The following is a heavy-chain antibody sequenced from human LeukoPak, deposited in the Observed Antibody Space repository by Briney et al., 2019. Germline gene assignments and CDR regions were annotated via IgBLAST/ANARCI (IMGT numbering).Heavy chain of an antibody. D-gene: IGHD3-22*01. V-gene: IGHV4-39*07. CDR2: IYYSGTT. J-gene: IGHJ4*02. Sequence: SETLSLTCTVSGGSISSSSSSWGWIRQPPGKGLEWIGNIYYSGTTYYNPSLQSRVTLSVDTSRNQFSLRLSSVTASDTAIYFCARDTRAKTKALYYNDRSGYSRFDYWGQGILVTVSS. CDR1: GGSISSSSSS. CDR3: ARDTRAKTKALYYNDRSGYSRFDY.